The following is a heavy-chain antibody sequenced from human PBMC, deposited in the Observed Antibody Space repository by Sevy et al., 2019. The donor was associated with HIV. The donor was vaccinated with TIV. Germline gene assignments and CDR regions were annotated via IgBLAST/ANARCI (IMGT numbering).Heavy chain of an antibody. Sequence: SETLSLTCTVSGGSISSYYWSWIRQPAGKGLEWIGRIYTSGSTNYNPSLESRVTMSVDTSKNQFSLKLSSVTAADTAVYYCARDSRGYSGYDDYYYYYCMDVWGQGTTVTVSS. V-gene: IGHV4-4*07. CDR2: IYTSGST. CDR1: GGSISSYY. J-gene: IGHJ6*02. CDR3: ARDSRGYSGYDDYYYYYCMDV. D-gene: IGHD5-12*01.